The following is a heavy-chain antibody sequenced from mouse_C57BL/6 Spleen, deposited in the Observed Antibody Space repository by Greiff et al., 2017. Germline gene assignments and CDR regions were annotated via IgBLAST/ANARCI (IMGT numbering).Heavy chain of an antibody. V-gene: IGHV5-9*01. CDR2: ISGGGGNT. CDR3: SRRGDYVFDY. J-gene: IGHJ2*01. Sequence: EVKAAVSGGGLVKPGGSLKLSCAASGFILSSYTMFWVRQTSEKGLEWVVTISGGGGNTYYPDSVKGRFIISRDNAKNTLYLQMNSLGSEDTALYYCSRRGDYVFDYWGQGTTLTVSS. D-gene: IGHD2-4*01. CDR1: GFILSSYT.